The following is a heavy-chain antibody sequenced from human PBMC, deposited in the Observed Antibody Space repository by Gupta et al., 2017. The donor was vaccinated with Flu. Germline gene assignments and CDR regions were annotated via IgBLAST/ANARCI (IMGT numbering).Heavy chain of an antibody. J-gene: IGHJ4*02. CDR2: ISGRGTNI. CDR1: GFTFSDSY. V-gene: IGHV3-11*01. Sequence: QVHLVESGGGLVEPGGSLRLSCAASGFTFSDSYMSWIRQAPGKGLEWVSYISGRGTNIHYSDSVKGRFTISRDNAKNALYLEMNSLRAEDTAVYFCAREAVTARNDYWGQGILVTVSS. CDR3: AREAVTARNDY. D-gene: IGHD2-21*02.